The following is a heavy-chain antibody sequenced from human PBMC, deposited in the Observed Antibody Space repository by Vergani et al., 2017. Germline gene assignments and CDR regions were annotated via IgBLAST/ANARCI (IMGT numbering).Heavy chain of an antibody. CDR3: ARRAARGTYYFDY. CDR1: GGSISSGSYY. V-gene: IGHV4-61*02. D-gene: IGHD6-6*01. Sequence: QVQLQESGPGLVKPSQTLSLTCTVSGGSISSGSYYWSWIRQPAGKGLEWIGRSYTSGSTNYTPSLKSRVTISVDTSKNQFSLKLSSVTAADTAVYYCARRAARGTYYFDYWGQGTLVTVSS. J-gene: IGHJ4*02. CDR2: SYTSGST.